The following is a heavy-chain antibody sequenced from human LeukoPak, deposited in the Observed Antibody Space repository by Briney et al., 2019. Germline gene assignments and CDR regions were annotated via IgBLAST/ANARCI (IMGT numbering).Heavy chain of an antibody. CDR1: GFTFRSYG. CDR3: AKAHGGHYYDSSGYYGY. Sequence: GGSLRLSCAASGFTFRSYGMSWVRQAPGKGLEGVSAISGSGGSTYYADSVKGRFTISRDNSKNTLYLQMNSLRAEDTAVYYCAKAHGGHYYDSSGYYGYWGQGTLVTVSS. J-gene: IGHJ4*02. D-gene: IGHD3-22*01. CDR2: ISGSGGST. V-gene: IGHV3-23*01.